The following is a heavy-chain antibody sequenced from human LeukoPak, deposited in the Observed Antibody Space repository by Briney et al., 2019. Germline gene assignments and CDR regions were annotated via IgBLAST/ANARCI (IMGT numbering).Heavy chain of an antibody. CDR1: GGSISSSSYY. CDR3: ARRRGGSDYEAFDI. J-gene: IGHJ3*02. CDR2: IYYSGST. V-gene: IGHV4-61*01. Sequence: PSETLSLTCTVSGGSISSSSYYWSWIRQPPGRGLEWIGYIYYSGSTSYNPSLKSRVTISVDTSKNQFSLKLSSVTAADTAVYYCARRRGGSDYEAFDIWGQGTMVTVSS. D-gene: IGHD5-12*01.